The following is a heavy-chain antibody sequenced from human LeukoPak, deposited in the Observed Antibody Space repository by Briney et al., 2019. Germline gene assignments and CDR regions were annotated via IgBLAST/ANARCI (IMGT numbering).Heavy chain of an antibody. V-gene: IGHV1-2*02. Sequence: ASVKDSCKASGYTFTGYYMHWVRQAPGQGLEWMGWINPNSGGTNYAQKFQGRVTMTRDTSISTAYMELSRLRSDDTAVYYCARVYYGSGSYYIPAFYIWGQGTMGTVSS. J-gene: IGHJ3*02. D-gene: IGHD3-10*01. CDR3: ARVYYGSGSYYIPAFYI. CDR2: INPNSGGT. CDR1: GYTFTGYY.